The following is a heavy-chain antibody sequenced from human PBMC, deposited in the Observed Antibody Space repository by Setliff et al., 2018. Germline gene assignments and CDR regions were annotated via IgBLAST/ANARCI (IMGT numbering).Heavy chain of an antibody. CDR3: ARGGTFRYFDF. Sequence: SETLSLTCSVSTAPMTYYYWSWIRQPPGKGLEWIGHVYDTGSTKYSPSPKGRLTISVDTSKNQFSLKLRSVTAADTAVYYCARGGTFRYFDFWGQGAPVTVSS. CDR1: TAPMTYYY. V-gene: IGHV4-59*01. J-gene: IGHJ4*02. D-gene: IGHD5-12*01. CDR2: VYDTGST.